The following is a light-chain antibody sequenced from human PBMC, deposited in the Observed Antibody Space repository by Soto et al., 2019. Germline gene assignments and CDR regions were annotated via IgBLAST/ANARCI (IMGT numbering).Light chain of an antibody. Sequence: DIVMTQSPDSLAVSLGERATFNCKSGLDILYNSNKKNYLPYYQQKPRQPPKLLSYWAPTRESGVPDRFSGSESVTDFTLTISSPQAEDVAVYYCKQFYTTPPPFGGGTKVEIK. V-gene: IGKV4-1*01. CDR3: KQFYTTPPP. CDR1: LDILYNSNKKNY. J-gene: IGKJ4*01. CDR2: WAP.